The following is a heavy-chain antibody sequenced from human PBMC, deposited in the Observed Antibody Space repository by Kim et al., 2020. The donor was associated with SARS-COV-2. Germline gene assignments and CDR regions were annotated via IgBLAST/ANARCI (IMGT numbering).Heavy chain of an antibody. CDR3: ARDPESSTFYDFWSGYYAFDH. CDR1: GFTFSNYW. J-gene: IGHJ4*02. Sequence: GGSLRLSCTASGFTFSNYWMTWVRQAPGKGLEWVATTTSDGSEKYYMDSVKGRFTITRDTAKNSLYLQMNSLRAEDTAIYYCARDPESSTFYDFWSGYYAFDHWGQGTLVTVSS. CDR2: TTSDGSEK. D-gene: IGHD3-3*01. V-gene: IGHV3-7*01.